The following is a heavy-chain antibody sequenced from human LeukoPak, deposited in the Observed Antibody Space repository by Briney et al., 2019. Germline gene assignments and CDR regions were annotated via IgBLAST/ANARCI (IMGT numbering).Heavy chain of an antibody. CDR1: GYTFTSYD. CDR3: ARDGTLTGPPDY. V-gene: IGHV1-8*01. CDR2: MNPNSGNT. J-gene: IGHJ4*02. Sequence: ASVKVSCKASGYTFTSYDINWVRQATGQGLEWMGWMNPNSGNTGYAQKFQGRVTMTRNTSISTAYMELSSLRSEDTAVYYCARDGTLTGPPDYWGQGTLVAVSS. D-gene: IGHD3-9*01.